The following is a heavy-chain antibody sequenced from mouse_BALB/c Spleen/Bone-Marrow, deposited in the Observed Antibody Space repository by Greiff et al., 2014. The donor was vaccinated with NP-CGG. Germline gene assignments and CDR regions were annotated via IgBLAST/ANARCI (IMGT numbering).Heavy chain of an antibody. V-gene: IGHV14-3*02. J-gene: IGHJ1*01. CDR3: TRPSFYYGSSYWYFDV. Sequence: VQLQQPGSELVKPGASVKLSCAASGFNIKDTYMHWVKQRPGQGLEWIGRIDPANGDTKYDPKFQGKATITADTSSNTAYLQLSSLTSEDTAVYYCTRPSFYYGSSYWYFDVWGAGTTVTVSS. D-gene: IGHD1-1*01. CDR1: GFNIKDTY. CDR2: IDPANGDT.